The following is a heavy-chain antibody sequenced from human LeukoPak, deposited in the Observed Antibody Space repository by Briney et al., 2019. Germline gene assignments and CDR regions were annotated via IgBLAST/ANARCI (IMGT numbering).Heavy chain of an antibody. CDR1: GGTFSSYA. D-gene: IGHD3-3*01. Sequence: SVKVSCKASGGTFSSYAISWVRQAPGQGLEWMGGIIPIFGTANYAQKFQGRVTITTDESTSTAYMELSSLRSEDTAVYYCARGGRDFWSGLATHGWFDPWGQGTLVTVSS. V-gene: IGHV1-69*05. J-gene: IGHJ5*02. CDR2: IIPIFGTA. CDR3: ARGGRDFWSGLATHGWFDP.